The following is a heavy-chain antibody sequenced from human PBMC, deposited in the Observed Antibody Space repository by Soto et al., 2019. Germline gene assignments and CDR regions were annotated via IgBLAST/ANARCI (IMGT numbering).Heavy chain of an antibody. Sequence: QVQLVESGGGLVKPGGSLRLSCVASGFTFSDYYMSWIRQAPGKGLEWVSYISSSSSYTNYVDSVKGRFTISRDNAKNSLYLQMNRLRAEDTAVYYCARDHHRYSGYDYVDYWGQGTLVTVSS. V-gene: IGHV3-11*05. CDR2: ISSSSSYT. D-gene: IGHD5-12*01. CDR3: ARDHHRYSGYDYVDY. CDR1: GFTFSDYY. J-gene: IGHJ4*02.